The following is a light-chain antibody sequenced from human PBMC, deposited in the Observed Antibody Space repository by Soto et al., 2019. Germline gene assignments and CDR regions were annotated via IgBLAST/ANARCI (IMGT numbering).Light chain of an antibody. CDR1: QSVSSY. J-gene: IGKJ1*01. V-gene: IGKV3-11*01. Sequence: EIVLTQSPATLSLSPGERATLSCRASQSVSSYLAWYQQKPGQAPRLLIYGASSRATGIPARFSGSGSRTVFPLTSSRLSPEDAAFYYYQQRSNWPTFGQGTKVEIK. CDR2: GAS. CDR3: QQRSNWPT.